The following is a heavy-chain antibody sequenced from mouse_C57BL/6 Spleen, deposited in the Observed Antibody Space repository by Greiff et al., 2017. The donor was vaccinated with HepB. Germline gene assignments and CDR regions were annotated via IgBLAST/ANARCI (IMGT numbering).Heavy chain of an antibody. D-gene: IGHD2-5*01. V-gene: IGHV1-19*01. CDR1: GYTFTDYY. J-gene: IGHJ1*03. CDR2: INPYNGGT. CDR3: ARLGYSNPNWYFDV. Sequence: VQLQQSGPVLVKPGASVKMSCKASGYTFTDYYMNWVKQSHGKSLEWIGVINPYNGGTSYNQKFKGKATLTVDKSSSTAYMELNSLTSEDSAVYYCARLGYSNPNWYFDVWGTGTTVTVSS.